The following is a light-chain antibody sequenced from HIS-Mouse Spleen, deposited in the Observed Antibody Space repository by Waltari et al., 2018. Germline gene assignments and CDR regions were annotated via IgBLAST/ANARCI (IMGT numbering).Light chain of an antibody. CDR1: SSNLGRNY. CDR3: AAWDDSLSGPV. CDR2: RNN. Sequence: QSVLTQPPSASVTPGQRVTISFSGSSSNLGRNYVYWYQQLPGTAPKLLIYRNNQRPSGVPDRFSGSKSGTSASLAISGLRSEDEADYYCAAWDDSLSGPVFGGGTKLTVL. J-gene: IGLJ2*01. V-gene: IGLV1-47*01.